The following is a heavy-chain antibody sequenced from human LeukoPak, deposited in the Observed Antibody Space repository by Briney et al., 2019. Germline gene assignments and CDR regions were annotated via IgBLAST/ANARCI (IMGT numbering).Heavy chain of an antibody. D-gene: IGHD6-19*01. CDR2: IYYSGST. CDR3: AREYSSGWYGPSSKHNWFDP. CDR1: GGSISSYY. J-gene: IGHJ5*02. Sequence: PSETLSLTCTVSGGSISSYYWSWIRQPPGKGLEWIGYIYYSGSTNYNPSLKSRVTISVDTSKNQFSLKLSSVTAADTAVYYCAREYSSGWYGPSSKHNWFDPWGQGTLVTVSS. V-gene: IGHV4-59*01.